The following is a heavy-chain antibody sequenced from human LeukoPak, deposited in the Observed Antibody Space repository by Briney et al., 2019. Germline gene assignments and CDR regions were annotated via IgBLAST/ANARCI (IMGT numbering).Heavy chain of an antibody. CDR1: GGSISDSSYY. Sequence: SETLSLTCSVSGGSISDSSYYWGWIRQPPGKGLEWIGNIYNSGNTSHSPSLKSRVTISTDTSKNQMSLRMTSVTAADMAVYYCASGIGSRSPDFDYWGQGILVTVSS. CDR3: ASGIGSRSPDFDY. CDR2: IYNSGNT. J-gene: IGHJ4*02. V-gene: IGHV4-39*01. D-gene: IGHD6-6*01.